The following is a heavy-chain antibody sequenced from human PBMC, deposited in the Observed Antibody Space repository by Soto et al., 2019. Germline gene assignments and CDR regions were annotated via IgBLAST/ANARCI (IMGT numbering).Heavy chain of an antibody. V-gene: IGHV4-34*09. CDR2: INHSGST. Sequence: PSETLSLTCAVYGGSFSGYYWSWIRQPPGKGLEWIGEINHSGSTNYNPSLKSRVSISIDTSQNQFSLRLNSVTAADTAVYYCARTGYGSSDFDHCGQGTLVTVSS. D-gene: IGHD6-13*01. J-gene: IGHJ4*01. CDR1: GGSFSGYY. CDR3: ARTGYGSSDFDH.